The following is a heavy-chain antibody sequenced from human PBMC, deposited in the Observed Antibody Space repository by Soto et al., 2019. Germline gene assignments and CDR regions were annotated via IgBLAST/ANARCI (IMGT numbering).Heavy chain of an antibody. Sequence: SETLSLTCIVSGGSISSYYWSWIRQPPGKGLEWIGYIYYSGSTNYNPSLKSRVTISVDTSKNQFSLKLTSVTAADTAVYYCARDRNNWSYFDYWGQGMLVTVSS. D-gene: IGHD1-20*01. J-gene: IGHJ4*02. CDR1: GGSISSYY. CDR3: ARDRNNWSYFDY. CDR2: IYYSGST. V-gene: IGHV4-59*01.